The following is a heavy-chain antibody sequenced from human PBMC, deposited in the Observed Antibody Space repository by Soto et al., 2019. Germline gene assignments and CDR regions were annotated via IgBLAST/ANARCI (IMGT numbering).Heavy chain of an antibody. J-gene: IGHJ6*02. Sequence: QVQLVQSGAEVKKPGSSVKVSCKASGGTFSSYAISWVRQAPGQGLEWMGGIIPIFGTANYAQKFQGRVTINADESTSTAYMELSSLRSEDTAVYYCARGGDCSSTSCYSGYYYGMDVWGQGTTVTVSS. CDR2: IIPIFGTA. CDR1: GGTFSSYA. V-gene: IGHV1-69*01. CDR3: ARGGDCSSTSCYSGYYYGMDV. D-gene: IGHD2-2*02.